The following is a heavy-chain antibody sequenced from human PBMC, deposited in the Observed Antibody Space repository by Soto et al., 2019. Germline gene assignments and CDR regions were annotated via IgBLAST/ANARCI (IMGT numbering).Heavy chain of an antibody. D-gene: IGHD3-3*01. J-gene: IGHJ6*02. CDR3: ARKRYGSDFCSGYYTGPSYYYGMDV. CDR1: GGSFSGYY. CDR2: INHSGST. V-gene: IGHV4-34*01. Sequence: PSETLSLTCAVYGGSFSGYYWSWIRQPPGKGLEWIGEINHSGSTNYNPSLKSRVTISVDTSKNQFSLKLSSVTAADTAVYYCARKRYGSDFCSGYYTGPSYYYGMDVWGQGTTVTVSS.